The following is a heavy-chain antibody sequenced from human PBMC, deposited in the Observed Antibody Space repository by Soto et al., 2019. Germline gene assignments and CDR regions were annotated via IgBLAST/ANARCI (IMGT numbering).Heavy chain of an antibody. CDR3: AKDMSKLWFGELSPNWFDP. CDR1: GFTFDDYA. CDR2: ISWNSGSI. J-gene: IGHJ5*02. Sequence: GGSLRLSCAASGFTFDDYAMHWVRQAPGKGLEWVSGISWNSGSIGYADSVKGRFTISRDNAKNSLYLQMNSLRAEDTALYYCAKDMSKLWFGELSPNWFDPWGQGTLVTVSS. D-gene: IGHD3-10*01. V-gene: IGHV3-9*01.